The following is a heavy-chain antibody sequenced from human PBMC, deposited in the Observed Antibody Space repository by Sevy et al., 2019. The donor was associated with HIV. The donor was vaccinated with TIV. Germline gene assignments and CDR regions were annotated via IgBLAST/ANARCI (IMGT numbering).Heavy chain of an antibody. Sequence: ASVKVSCKASRFTLTGYYIHWMRKAPGQGFEWMVRINPNTGGSNYAQKFQGRITLTANTSVNAGYMELSGLTSDDTAVYYCARDRLSYYGSGPADYWGQGTLVTVSS. J-gene: IGHJ4*02. V-gene: IGHV1-2*06. CDR2: INPNTGGS. D-gene: IGHD3-10*01. CDR3: ARDRLSYYGSGPADY. CDR1: RFTLTGYY.